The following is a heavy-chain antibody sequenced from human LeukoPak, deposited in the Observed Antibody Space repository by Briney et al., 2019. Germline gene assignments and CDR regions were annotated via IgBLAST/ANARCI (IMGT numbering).Heavy chain of an antibody. D-gene: IGHD4-17*01. CDR2: IFHSGVT. Sequence: SQTLSLTCGVSGGSINVGGYSWNWIRQPPGKGLEWIGNIFHSGVTYYKPSLRSRVAISLDTSKNQFSLKLTSVTAADTAVYYCARMPDYGSFNWFDPWGQGTLVTVSS. CDR1: GGSINVGGYS. J-gene: IGHJ5*02. CDR3: ARMPDYGSFNWFDP. V-gene: IGHV4-30-2*01.